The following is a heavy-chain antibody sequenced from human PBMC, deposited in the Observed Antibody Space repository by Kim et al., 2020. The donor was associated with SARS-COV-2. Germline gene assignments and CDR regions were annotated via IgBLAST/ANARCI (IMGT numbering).Heavy chain of an antibody. CDR1: GGSISSSSYY. CDR2: IYYSGST. D-gene: IGHD3-3*01. J-gene: IGHJ5*02. CDR3: ARRGTTLWGLVENDFWSGYSPSGNWFDP. Sequence: SETLSLTCTVSGGSISSSSYYWGWIRQPPGKGLEWIGSIYYSGSTYYNPSLKSRVTISVDTSKNQFSLKLSSVTAADTAVYYCARRGTTLWGLVENDFWSGYSPSGNWFDPWGQGTLVTVSS. V-gene: IGHV4-39*01.